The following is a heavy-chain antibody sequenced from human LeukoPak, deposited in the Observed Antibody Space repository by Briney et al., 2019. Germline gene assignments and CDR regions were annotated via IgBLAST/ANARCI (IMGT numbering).Heavy chain of an antibody. D-gene: IGHD1-14*01. J-gene: IGHJ4*02. V-gene: IGHV3-21*06. CDR3: ATETNGRHYDY. CDR1: GLTFSTSG. CDR2: IGPTGSDR. Sequence: GESLRLSCTASGLTFSTSGFNWVRQAPGKGLEWVASIGPTGSDRYHADSIKGRFTISRDNANNFLYLQMNSLRAEDTAVYYCATETNGRHYDYWGQGTLLTVSS.